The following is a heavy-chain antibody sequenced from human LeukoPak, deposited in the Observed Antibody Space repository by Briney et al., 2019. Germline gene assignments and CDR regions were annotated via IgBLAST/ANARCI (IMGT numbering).Heavy chain of an antibody. CDR3: ARVRGSPYSNLDY. Sequence: GGSLRLSCAASGFTFSSYAMHWVRQAPGKGLEWVAVISYDGSTKYYADSVKGRFTISRDRSNSTLDLQLNSLRVEDTAIYYCARVRGSPYSNLDYWGQGTLVTVSS. CDR2: ISYDGSTK. V-gene: IGHV3-30*04. D-gene: IGHD3-22*01. CDR1: GFTFSSYA. J-gene: IGHJ4*02.